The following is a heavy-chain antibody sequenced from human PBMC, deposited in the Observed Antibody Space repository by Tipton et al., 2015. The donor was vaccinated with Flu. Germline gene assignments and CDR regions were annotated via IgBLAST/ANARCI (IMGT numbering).Heavy chain of an antibody. V-gene: IGHV1-18*04. Sequence: QLVQSGAEVKKPGASVKVSCKASGYTFTSYGISWVRQAPGQGLEWIGWISAYNGHTNYAQKLQGRVTMTTDTSTSTAYMDLRSLRSDDTAVYYCARDYFTVMKGGSADYWGQGTLVTVSS. D-gene: IGHD4-17*01. CDR3: ARDYFTVMKGGSADY. J-gene: IGHJ4*02. CDR1: GYTFTSYG. CDR2: ISAYNGHT.